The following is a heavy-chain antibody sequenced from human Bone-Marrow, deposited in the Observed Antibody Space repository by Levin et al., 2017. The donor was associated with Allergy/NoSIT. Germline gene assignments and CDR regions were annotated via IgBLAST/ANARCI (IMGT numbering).Heavy chain of an antibody. CDR2: INPNNGGT. CDR3: VRDASRVLDY. V-gene: IGHV1-2*04. J-gene: IGHJ4*02. CDR1: GYSFTGYY. Sequence: ASVKVSCKASGYSFTGYYMHWVRQAPGQGLEWMGWINPNNGGTNYAQKFQGWVTLTRDTSTSTAYMELSRLTSDDTAVYYCVRDASRVLDYWGQGTLVTVSS.